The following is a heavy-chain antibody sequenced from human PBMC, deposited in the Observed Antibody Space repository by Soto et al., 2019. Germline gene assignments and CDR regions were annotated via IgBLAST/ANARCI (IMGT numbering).Heavy chain of an antibody. D-gene: IGHD3-3*01. CDR2: VYHTGRT. CDR3: ARDFAYFDS. V-gene: IGHV4-61*01. Sequence: QVQLQESGPGLVKPSETLSLTCTVSGGSFTSGSYSWRWLRPPPGKRLEWIGYVYHTGRTSYNPSRKSRVSISMDTSKNQFSLNLDSVTAADTAVYFCARDFAYFDSWGQGTLVTVSS. J-gene: IGHJ4*02. CDR1: GGSFTSGSYS.